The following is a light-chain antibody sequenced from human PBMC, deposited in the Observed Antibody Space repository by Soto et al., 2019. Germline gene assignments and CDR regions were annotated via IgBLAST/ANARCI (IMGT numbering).Light chain of an antibody. J-gene: IGLJ2*01. CDR2: DVS. CDR1: SSDVGGYNY. Sequence: QSVLTQPASVSGSPGQSITISCTGTSSDVGGYNYVSWYQQHPGKAPKLMIYDVSNRPSEVSSRFSGSKSGNTASLTISGLQAEDEADYYCRSYRSSSTLVFGGGTKVTVL. CDR3: RSYRSSSTLV. V-gene: IGLV2-14*01.